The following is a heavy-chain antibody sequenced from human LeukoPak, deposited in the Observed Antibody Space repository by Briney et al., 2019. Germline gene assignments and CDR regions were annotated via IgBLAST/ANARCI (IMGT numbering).Heavy chain of an antibody. V-gene: IGHV1-18*01. CDR2: ISAYNGNT. CDR1: GYTFTSYG. J-gene: IGHJ4*02. D-gene: IGHD3-10*01. CDR3: AREPTQPLRFGEFHPFDN. Sequence: GASVKVSCKASGYTFTSYGISWVRQAPGQGLEWMGWISAYNGNTNYAQKLQGRVTMTTDTSTSTAYMELRSLRSDDTAVYYCAREPTQPLRFGEFHPFDNWGQGTLVTVSS.